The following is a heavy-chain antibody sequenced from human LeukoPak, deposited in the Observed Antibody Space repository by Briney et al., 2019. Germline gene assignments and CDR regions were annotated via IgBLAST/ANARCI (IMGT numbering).Heavy chain of an antibody. Sequence: PSETLSLTCTVSDGSISNYHWSWFRQPPETGLEWIGYIEYSGGTTYNSSLKSRVTISVDTSKNQFSLKLSSVTAADTAVYYCARVKYSSGSTSSWFDPWGRGTPVAVSS. V-gene: IGHV4-59*08. CDR1: DGSISNYH. CDR2: IEYSGGT. CDR3: ARVKYSSGSTSSWFDP. D-gene: IGHD3-10*01. J-gene: IGHJ5*02.